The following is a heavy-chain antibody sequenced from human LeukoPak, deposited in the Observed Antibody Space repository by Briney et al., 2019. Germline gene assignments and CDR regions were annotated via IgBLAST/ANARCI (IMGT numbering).Heavy chain of an antibody. Sequence: SETLSLTCTVSGYSISSGYYWGWIRQPPGKGLEWIGSIYHSGSTYYNPSLKSRVTISVDTSKNQFSLKLSSVTAADTAVYYCARDPAANARDDAFDIWGQGTMVTVSS. J-gene: IGHJ3*02. CDR1: GYSISSGYY. V-gene: IGHV4-38-2*02. CDR2: IYHSGST. D-gene: IGHD2-2*01. CDR3: ARDPAANARDDAFDI.